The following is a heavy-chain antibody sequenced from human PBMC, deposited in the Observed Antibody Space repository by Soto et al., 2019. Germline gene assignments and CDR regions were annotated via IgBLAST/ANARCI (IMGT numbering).Heavy chain of an antibody. CDR2: ISGSTGRT. CDR3: ATVIVDTAVAGIDY. D-gene: IGHD6-19*01. CDR1: GFTFSSYA. V-gene: IGHV3-23*01. J-gene: IGHJ4*02. Sequence: EVQLLESGGGLVQPGGSLRLSCAASGFTFSSYAMSWVRQAPGKGLEWVSSISGSTGRTYYADSVKGRFTISRDNSKNTVYMKMNRLRGEDTDLYYSATVIVDTAVAGIDYWGQGTLVTVSS.